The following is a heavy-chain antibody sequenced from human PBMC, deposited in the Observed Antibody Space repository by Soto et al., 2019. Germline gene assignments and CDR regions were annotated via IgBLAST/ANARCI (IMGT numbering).Heavy chain of an antibody. J-gene: IGHJ6*02. CDR2: IYYSGST. CDR3: ARRGGIVVVGYYGMDV. CDR1: GGSISSSSYY. D-gene: IGHD2-2*01. Sequence: PSETRSLTCTVSGGSISSSSYYWGWIRQPPGKGLEWIGSIYYSGSTYYNPSLKSRVTISVDTSKNQFSLKLSSVTAADTAVYYCARRGGIVVVGYYGMDVWGQGTTVTVSS. V-gene: IGHV4-39*01.